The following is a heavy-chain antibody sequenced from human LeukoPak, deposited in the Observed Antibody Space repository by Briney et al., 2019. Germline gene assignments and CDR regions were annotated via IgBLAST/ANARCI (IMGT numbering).Heavy chain of an antibody. CDR2: MNPNSGNT. D-gene: IGHD2-2*01. V-gene: IGHV1-8*01. CDR3: ASSYCSSTSCSYYYGMDV. Sequence: ASVKVSCKASGYTFTSYDINWVRQATGQGLEWMGWMNPNSGNTGYAQKFQGRVTMTRNTSISTAYMELSSLRSEDTAVYYCASSYCSSTSCSYYYGMDVWGQGTTVTVSS. J-gene: IGHJ6*02. CDR1: GYTFTSYD.